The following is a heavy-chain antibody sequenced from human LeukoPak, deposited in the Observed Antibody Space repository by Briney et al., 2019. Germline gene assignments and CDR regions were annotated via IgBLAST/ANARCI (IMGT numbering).Heavy chain of an antibody. CDR2: IYYSGST. CDR3: ARDCSSTSCYYAGTVYYGMDV. CDR1: GGSISSGGYY. V-gene: IGHV4-31*03. J-gene: IGHJ6*02. D-gene: IGHD2-2*01. Sequence: SETLALTCTVPGGSISSGGYYWSWIRQRPGKGLEWMGYIYYSGSTYYNPSLKSRVTISVDTSKNQFSLKLSSVTAADTAVYYCARDCSSTSCYYAGTVYYGMDVWGQGTTVTVSS.